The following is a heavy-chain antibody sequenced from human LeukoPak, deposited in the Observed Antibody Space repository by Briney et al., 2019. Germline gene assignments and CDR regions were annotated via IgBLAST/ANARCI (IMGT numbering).Heavy chain of an antibody. CDR2: ISWRGYT. CDR1: GGSMTSLY. CDR3: ARGRNDNGGMFFDS. D-gene: IGHD4-23*01. Sequence: SETLFLTCTVSGGSMTSLYWGYIRQAPGKGLEWIGFISWRGYTSYSPALKSRVAISVDTSKSQFSLRLSSMTAADTAFYYCARGRNDNGGMFFDSWAQGTLVTVSS. J-gene: IGHJ4*02. V-gene: IGHV4-59*11.